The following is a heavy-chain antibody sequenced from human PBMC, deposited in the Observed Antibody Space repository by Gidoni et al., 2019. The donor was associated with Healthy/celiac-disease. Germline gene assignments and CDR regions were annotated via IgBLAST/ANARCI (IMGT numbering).Heavy chain of an antibody. CDR1: GFTFGDYA. CDR3: TFPNYYDSSGYYGAFDY. J-gene: IGHJ4*02. Sequence: EVQLVESGGGLVQPGRSLRLSCTASGFTFGDYAMSWVRQAPGKGLEWVGFIRSKAYGGTTEYAASVKGRFTISRDDSKSIAYLQMNSLKTEDTAVYYCTFPNYYDSSGYYGAFDYWGQGTLVTVSS. CDR2: IRSKAYGGTT. V-gene: IGHV3-49*04. D-gene: IGHD3-22*01.